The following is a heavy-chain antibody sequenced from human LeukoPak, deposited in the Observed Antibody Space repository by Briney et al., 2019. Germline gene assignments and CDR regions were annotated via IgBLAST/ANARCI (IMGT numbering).Heavy chain of an antibody. CDR2: IIPNSGAT. J-gene: IGHJ4*02. CDR1: ANTFTGYY. Sequence: GASVKVSCKASANTFTGYYMHWVRQAPGQGLEWMGWIIPNSGATNHAQNFRGRVTMTRDTSISTAYMELSRLRSDDTAVYYCAREGIGGGLLKGYCSGGSCYGYWGQGTLVTVSS. D-gene: IGHD2-15*01. CDR3: AREGIGGGLLKGYCSGGSCYGY. V-gene: IGHV1-2*02.